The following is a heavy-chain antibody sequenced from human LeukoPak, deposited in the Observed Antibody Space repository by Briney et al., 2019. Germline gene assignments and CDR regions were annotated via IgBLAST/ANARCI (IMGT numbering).Heavy chain of an antibody. CDR1: GFTFSSYA. CDR2: ISYDGSNK. CDR3: AKDRGGDCCLFDY. Sequence: GRSLRLSCAASGFTFSSYAMHWVRQAPGKGLEWVAVISYDGSNKYYADSVKGRFTISRDNSKNTLYPQMNSLRAEDTAVYYCAKDRGGDCCLFDYWGQGTLVTVSS. D-gene: IGHD2-21*02. J-gene: IGHJ4*02. V-gene: IGHV3-30*04.